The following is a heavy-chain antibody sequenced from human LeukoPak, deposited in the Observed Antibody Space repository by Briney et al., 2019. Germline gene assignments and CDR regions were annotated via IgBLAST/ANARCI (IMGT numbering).Heavy chain of an antibody. D-gene: IGHD3-10*01. Sequence: SGGSLRLSCAASGFTFSSYEMNWVRQAPGKGPEWVSYISSSGSTMYYADSVKGRFTISRDNAKSSLYLQMNSLRAEDTAVYYCARDLLLWFGEVYNYGMDVWGKGTTVTVSS. CDR2: ISSSGSTM. V-gene: IGHV3-48*03. CDR3: ARDLLLWFGEVYNYGMDV. CDR1: GFTFSSYE. J-gene: IGHJ6*04.